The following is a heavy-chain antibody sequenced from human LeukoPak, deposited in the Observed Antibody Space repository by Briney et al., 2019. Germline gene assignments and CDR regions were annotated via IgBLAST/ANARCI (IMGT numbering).Heavy chain of an antibody. V-gene: IGHV5-51*01. CDR1: GYSFTSYW. Sequence: GESLKISCKGSGYSFTSYWIGWVRQMPGKGLEWMGIIYPGDSDTRYSPSFQGQVTISADKSISTAYLQWSSLKASDTAMYYCARGAVVAGNQKGYYMDVWGKGTTVTVSS. J-gene: IGHJ6*03. CDR3: ARGAVVAGNQKGYYMDV. D-gene: IGHD2-15*01. CDR2: IYPGDSDT.